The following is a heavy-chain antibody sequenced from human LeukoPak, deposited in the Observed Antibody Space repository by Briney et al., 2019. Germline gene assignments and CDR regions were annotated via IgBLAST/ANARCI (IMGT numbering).Heavy chain of an antibody. J-gene: IGHJ4*02. CDR1: GYTFTGYY. V-gene: IGHV1-2*06. D-gene: IGHD1-20*01. CDR3: ARGKTGDNWNDVGVDY. CDR2: INPNSGGT. Sequence: ASVKVSCKASGYTFTGYYMHWVRQAPGQGLEWMGRINPNSGGTNYAQKFQGRFTMTRDTSISTAYMELSRLRSDDTAVYYCARGKTGDNWNDVGVDYWGQGTLVTVSS.